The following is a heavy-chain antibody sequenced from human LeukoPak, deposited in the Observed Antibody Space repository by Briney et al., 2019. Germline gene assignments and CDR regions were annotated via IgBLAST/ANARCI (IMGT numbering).Heavy chain of an antibody. CDR3: AKDGQATCYYSHNWFDP. D-gene: IGHD3-9*01. V-gene: IGHV3-23*01. CDR2: ISGSGRST. J-gene: IGHJ5*02. CDR1: GFTFTNYA. Sequence: GGSLRLSCAASGFTFTNYAISWVRQAPGKGLEWVAAISGSGRSTYYADSGKGRFTISSDNSKNTVHLRMNSLRAEDTAVYYCAKDGQATCYYSHNWFDPWGQGTLVTVSS.